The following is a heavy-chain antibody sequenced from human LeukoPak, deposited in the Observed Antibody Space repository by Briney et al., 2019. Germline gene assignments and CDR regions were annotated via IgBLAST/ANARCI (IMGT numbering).Heavy chain of an antibody. D-gene: IGHD6-19*01. CDR3: ARDQDSSGWYSAFDI. Sequence: GRSLRLSCAASGFTVSSNYMSWVRQAPGKGLEWVSVIYSGGSTYYADSVKGRFTISRDNSKNTLYLQMNSLRAEDTAVYYCARDQDSSGWYSAFDIWGQGTMVTVSS. J-gene: IGHJ3*02. V-gene: IGHV3-66*01. CDR2: IYSGGST. CDR1: GFTVSSNY.